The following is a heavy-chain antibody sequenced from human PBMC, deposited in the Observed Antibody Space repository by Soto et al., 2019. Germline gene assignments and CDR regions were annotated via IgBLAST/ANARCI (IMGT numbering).Heavy chain of an antibody. D-gene: IGHD3-16*01. V-gene: IGHV4-59*12. CDR1: GGSISGYY. Sequence: PSETLSLTCTVSGGSISGYYWSWIRQPPGKGLEWIGYMYKTGSTDYNPSFKSRVTISVDTSKNQLSLKLSSVTAADTAVYYCVRYEATALDYWGQGILVTVSS. CDR3: VRYEATALDY. CDR2: MYKTGST. J-gene: IGHJ4*02.